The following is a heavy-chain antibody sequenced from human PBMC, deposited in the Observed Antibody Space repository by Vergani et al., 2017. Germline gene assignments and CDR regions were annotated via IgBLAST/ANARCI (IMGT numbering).Heavy chain of an antibody. CDR2: IKQDGSEK. CDR1: GFTFSSYW. Sequence: EVQLVESGGGLVQPGGSLRLSCAASGFTFSSYWMSWVRQAPGKGLEWVANIKQDGSEKYYVDSVKGRFTISRDNAKNSLYLQMNSLRAEDPAVYYCARETPNYDFWSGYYFYFDYWGQGTLVTVSS. J-gene: IGHJ4*02. CDR3: ARETPNYDFWSGYYFYFDY. V-gene: IGHV3-7*01. D-gene: IGHD3-3*01.